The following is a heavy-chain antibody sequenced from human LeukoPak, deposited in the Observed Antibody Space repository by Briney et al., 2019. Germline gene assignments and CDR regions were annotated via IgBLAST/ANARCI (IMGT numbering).Heavy chain of an antibody. J-gene: IGHJ5*02. D-gene: IGHD3-10*01. CDR1: GGSINSNSYY. CDR2: SHSSGSI. CDR3: ARGLMVRGASRFDP. Sequence: SETLSLTCSVSGGSINSNSYYWSWIRQPVGKGLEWIGRSHSSGSINYNPSLKSRVTISVDTSKNQFSLKLSSVTAADTAVYYCARGLMVRGASRFDPWGQGILVTVSS. V-gene: IGHV4-61*02.